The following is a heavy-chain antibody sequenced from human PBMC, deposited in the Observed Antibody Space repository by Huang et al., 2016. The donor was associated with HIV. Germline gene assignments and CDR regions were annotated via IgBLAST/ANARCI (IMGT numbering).Heavy chain of an antibody. CDR3: ARLPGSITMIRGVITDPY. V-gene: IGHV4-39*02. J-gene: IGHJ4*02. Sequence: QLQLQESGPGLVKPSETLSLTCTVSGGSIRSDNYYWGWIRQPPGKGLEWIVSIYYSGSTDYNPSLKRRGTITLDTSKNHFSLRMRSVTAADTAVYYCARLPGSITMIRGVITDPYWGQGTLVTVSS. D-gene: IGHD3-10*01. CDR1: GGSIRSDNYY. CDR2: IYYSGST.